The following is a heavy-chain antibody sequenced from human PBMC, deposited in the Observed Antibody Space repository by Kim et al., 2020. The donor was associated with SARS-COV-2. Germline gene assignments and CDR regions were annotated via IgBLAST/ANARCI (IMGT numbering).Heavy chain of an antibody. Sequence: SETLSLTCTVSGDSISSSFNYWGWIRQPPGKGLEWIGSVYHSGTTYDSPSLKSRVTVSVDTSKNEFSLKVTSVTAADTAVYFCARLPHDSSGYVDCWGRGVLVTVSS. CDR3: ARLPHDSSGYVDC. D-gene: IGHD3-22*01. J-gene: IGHJ4*02. CDR2: VYHSGTT. CDR1: GDSISSSFNY. V-gene: IGHV4-39*01.